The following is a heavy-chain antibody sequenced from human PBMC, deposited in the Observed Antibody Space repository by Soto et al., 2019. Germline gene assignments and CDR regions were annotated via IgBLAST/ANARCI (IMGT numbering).Heavy chain of an antibody. CDR3: ARERNYDSSGYSYYYGMDV. V-gene: IGHV4-31*03. CDR1: GGPISSGGYY. CDR2: IYYSGST. Sequence: QVQLQESGPGLVKPSQTLSLTCTVSGGPISSGGYYWSGIRQHPGRGWEWVGYIYYSGSTYYNPSLKSRVTISVDTSKNQFSLKLSSVTAADTAVYYCARERNYDSSGYSYYYGMDVWGQGTTVTVSS. J-gene: IGHJ6*02. D-gene: IGHD3-22*01.